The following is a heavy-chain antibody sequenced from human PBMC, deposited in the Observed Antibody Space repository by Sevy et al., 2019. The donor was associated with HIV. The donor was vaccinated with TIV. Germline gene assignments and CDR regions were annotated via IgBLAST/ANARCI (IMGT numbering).Heavy chain of an antibody. CDR2: ISYDGDNK. D-gene: IGHD4-17*01. J-gene: IGHJ6*02. CDR1: GFPFGSYS. V-gene: IGHV3-30*04. CDR3: ERDPTDYPSYYYIYGLDE. Sequence: GGSLRLSCAASGFPFGSYSMHWVRHAAGKGLEWVAVISYDGDNKLYADSVKGRFTISRDNSKRTLYLVMNSLRTEDTTVYFCERDPTDYPSYYYIYGLDEWGQGTTVTVSS.